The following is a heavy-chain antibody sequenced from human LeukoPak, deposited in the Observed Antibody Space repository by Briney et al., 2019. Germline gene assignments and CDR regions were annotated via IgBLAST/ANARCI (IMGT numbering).Heavy chain of an antibody. D-gene: IGHD3-22*01. V-gene: IGHV3-21*01. CDR1: GFTFSSYS. Sequence: GGSLRLSCAASGFTFSSYSMNWVRQAPGKGLEWVSSISSSSSYIYYADSVKGRFTISRDNAKNSLYLQMNSLRAEDTAVYYCAIYYDSSGYPEYFQHWGQGTLVTVSS. CDR2: ISSSSSYI. J-gene: IGHJ1*01. CDR3: AIYYDSSGYPEYFQH.